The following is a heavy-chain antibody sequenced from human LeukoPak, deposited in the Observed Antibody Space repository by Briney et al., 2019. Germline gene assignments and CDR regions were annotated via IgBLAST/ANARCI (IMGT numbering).Heavy chain of an antibody. CDR3: AIKSTNYYDSSGIEGDY. D-gene: IGHD3-22*01. Sequence: SVKVSCKASGGTFSSYAISWVRQAPGQGLEWMGRIIPILGIANYAQKFQGRDTITADKSTSTAYMELSSLRSEDTAVYYCAIKSTNYYDSSGIEGDYWGQGTLVTVSS. CDR2: IIPILGIA. J-gene: IGHJ4*02. V-gene: IGHV1-69*04. CDR1: GGTFSSYA.